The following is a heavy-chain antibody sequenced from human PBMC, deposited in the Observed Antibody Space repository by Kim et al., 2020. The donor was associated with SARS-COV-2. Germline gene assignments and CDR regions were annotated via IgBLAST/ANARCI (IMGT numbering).Heavy chain of an antibody. CDR3: AKDLGSYPAY. J-gene: IGHJ4*02. Sequence: TYTADSVSGRFTNPRDNSKNTLYLQMNSLRAEDTAVYYCAKDLGSYPAYWGQGTLVTVSS. D-gene: IGHD1-26*01. CDR2: T. V-gene: IGHV3-23*01.